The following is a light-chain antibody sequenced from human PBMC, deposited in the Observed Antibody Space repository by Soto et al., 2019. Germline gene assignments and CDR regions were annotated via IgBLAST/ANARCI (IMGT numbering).Light chain of an antibody. Sequence: EIVMTQSPATLSVSPGERATLSCRASQSVKINLAWYQQKPGQAPRLLIYGAFTRATGIPARFSGSGSGTEFTLTISNLPSEDLAVYYCQQYNSWPHNPVGQGTRVEI. CDR3: QQYNSWPHNP. CDR2: GAF. CDR1: QSVKIN. J-gene: IGKJ5*01. V-gene: IGKV3-15*01.